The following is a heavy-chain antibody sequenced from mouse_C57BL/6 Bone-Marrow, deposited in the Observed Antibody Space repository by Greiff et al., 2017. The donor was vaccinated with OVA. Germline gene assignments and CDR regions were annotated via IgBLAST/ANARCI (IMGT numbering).Heavy chain of an antibody. CDR2: IHPNSGST. CDR3: ARGSNTVDY. V-gene: IGHV1-64*01. CDR1: GSTFTSSS. J-gene: IGHJ2*01. D-gene: IGHD1-1*01. Sequence: VQLQQPGAELVKPGASVNFSCTSSGSTFTSSSMPWVQQRPGHGLEWIGMIHPNSGSTNYNEKFKSKATLTVAKSSSTAYLQLSPLTSEDSAGYYSARGSNTVDYWGQGTTLTVSS.